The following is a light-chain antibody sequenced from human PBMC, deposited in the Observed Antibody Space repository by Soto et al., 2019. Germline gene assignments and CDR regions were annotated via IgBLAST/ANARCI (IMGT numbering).Light chain of an antibody. J-gene: IGKJ3*01. CDR1: QDITNH. V-gene: IGKV1-33*01. CDR2: DAS. Sequence: DIQMTLYPSSVSASIGDRVTITCPASQDITNHLNWYQQKPGKTSNLLIYDASNFEPGVPSRFSESSSGTHLTFTTRSLQPPEIATYYSQQFDNHPITSGGGTHVDIK. CDR3: QQFDNHPIT.